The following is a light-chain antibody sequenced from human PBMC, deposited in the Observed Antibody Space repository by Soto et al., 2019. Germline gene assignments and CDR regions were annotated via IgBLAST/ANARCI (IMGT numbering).Light chain of an antibody. J-gene: IGKJ1*01. CDR3: QQSYSTPWT. Sequence: DIQMTQSPSSLSASVGDRVTITCRASQSISSYLNWYHQKPGKAPKLLIYAASSLQSGVPSRFSGSGSGTDFTLTINSLQPEDFPTYYCQQSYSTPWTFGQGTKVEIK. CDR1: QSISSY. CDR2: AAS. V-gene: IGKV1-39*01.